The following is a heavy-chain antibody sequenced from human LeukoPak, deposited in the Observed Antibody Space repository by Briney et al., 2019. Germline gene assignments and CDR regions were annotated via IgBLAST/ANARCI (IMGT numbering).Heavy chain of an antibody. CDR1: GFTFSSYS. CDR2: ISSSSSYI. V-gene: IGHV3-21*01. Sequence: PGGSLRPSCAASGFTFSSYSMSWVRQAPGKGLEWVSSISSSSSYIYYADSVKGRFTISRDNAKNSLYLQMNSLRAEDTAVYYCARESPPELVSDYWGQGTLVTVSS. J-gene: IGHJ4*02. CDR3: ARESPPELVSDY. D-gene: IGHD6-6*01.